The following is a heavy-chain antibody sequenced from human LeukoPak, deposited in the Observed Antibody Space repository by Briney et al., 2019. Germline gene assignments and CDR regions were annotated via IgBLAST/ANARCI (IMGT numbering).Heavy chain of an antibody. V-gene: IGHV3-23*01. CDR2: ISASGGGT. CDR1: GFTFSSYA. D-gene: IGHD6-19*01. Sequence: GGSLRLSCAASGFTFSSYAMTWVRQAPGKVLEWVSTISASGGGTWYADSVKGRFTISRDNSKNTLYLQMNSLRAEDTAIYYCAKGRIAVAPYYGMDVWGRGTTVSVSS. CDR3: AKGRIAVAPYYGMDV. J-gene: IGHJ6*02.